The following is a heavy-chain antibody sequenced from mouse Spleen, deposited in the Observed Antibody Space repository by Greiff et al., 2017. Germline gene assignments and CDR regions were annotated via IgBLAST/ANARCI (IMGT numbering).Heavy chain of an antibody. J-gene: IGHJ1*01. CDR1: GYTFTDYY. V-gene: IGHV1-19*01. Sequence: EVQLQQSGPVLVKPGASVKMSCKASGYTFTDYYMNWVKQSHGKSLEWIGVINPYNGGTSYNQKFKGKATLTVDKSSSTAYMELNSLTSEDSAVYYCASSAVRWYFDVWGAGTTVTVSS. CDR2: INPYNGGT. D-gene: IGHD2-14*01. CDR3: ASSAVRWYFDV.